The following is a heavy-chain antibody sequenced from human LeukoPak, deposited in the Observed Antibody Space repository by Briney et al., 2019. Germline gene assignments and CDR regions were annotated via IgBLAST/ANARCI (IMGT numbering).Heavy chain of an antibody. J-gene: IGHJ4*02. CDR3: ARSSSIASRLYFDF. D-gene: IGHD6-6*01. CDR2: FYTRGST. CDR1: GGSIGGYY. Sequence: SETLCLTCTVSGGSIGGYYWTWIRQPPGKGLEWIGYFYTRGSTNYNPSLKSRVTISVDTSKNQFSLILSSVTAADTAVYYCARSSSIASRLYFDFWGQGTLVTVSS. V-gene: IGHV4-4*09.